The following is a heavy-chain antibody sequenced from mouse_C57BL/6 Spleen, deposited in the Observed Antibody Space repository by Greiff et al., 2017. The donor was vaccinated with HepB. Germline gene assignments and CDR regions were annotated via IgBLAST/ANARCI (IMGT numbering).Heavy chain of an antibody. J-gene: IGHJ3*01. CDR2: IYPRDGST. CDR1: GYTFTDHT. CDR3: ARDGYGNLFAY. Sequence: VKLQESDAELVKPGASVKISCKVSGYTFTDHTIHWMKQRPEQGLEWIGYIYPRDGSTKYNEKFKGKATLTADKSSSTAYMQLNSLTSEDSAVYFWARDGYGNLFAYWGEVTLVTVSA. D-gene: IGHD2-1*01. V-gene: IGHV1-78*01.